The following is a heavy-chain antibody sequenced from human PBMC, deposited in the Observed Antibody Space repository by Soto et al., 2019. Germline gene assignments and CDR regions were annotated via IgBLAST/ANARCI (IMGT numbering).Heavy chain of an antibody. CDR3: PRSRPLSGPPFYYYGLDV. CDR1: GGTFSTYV. CDR2: VIPMSGSS. D-gene: IGHD1-26*01. V-gene: IGHV1-69*06. J-gene: IGHJ6*02. Sequence: QVQLVQSGAEVKKPGSSVKVSCKASGGTFSTYVISWVRQAPGQGLEWMGRVIPMSGSSNYAQKFQGRVTITADKDTSIAYMEGRSPRSEDTAVYSCPRSRPLSGPPFYYYGLDVWGQGTTVIASS.